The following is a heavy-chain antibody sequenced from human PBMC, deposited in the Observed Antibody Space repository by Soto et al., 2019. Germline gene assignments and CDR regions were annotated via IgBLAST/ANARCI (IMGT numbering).Heavy chain of an antibody. CDR3: ARDGNSSSSYGMDV. V-gene: IGHV1-69*10. Sequence: ASVKVSCKASGGTFSSYAISWVRQAPGQGLEWMGGIIPILGIANYAQKFQGRVTITADKSTSTAYMELSSLRSEDTAVYYCARDGNSSSSYGMDVWGQGTTVTVSS. CDR2: IIPILGIA. CDR1: GGTFSSYA. D-gene: IGHD6-6*01. J-gene: IGHJ6*02.